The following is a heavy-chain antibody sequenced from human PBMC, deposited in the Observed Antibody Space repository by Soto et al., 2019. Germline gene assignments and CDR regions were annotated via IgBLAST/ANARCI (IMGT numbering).Heavy chain of an antibody. D-gene: IGHD5-12*01. Sequence: GGSLRLSCASSVFIFSSYAMSWVRHSPGKGLDWVSAISGSGTKTHYADSVKGRFTISRDNSKNTLYLQMNSLRAEDTAVYYCAKDPTIIELDKVFDSWGRGALDPVSS. CDR2: ISGSGTKT. V-gene: IGHV3-23*01. CDR3: AKDPTIIELDKVFDS. CDR1: VFIFSSYA. J-gene: IGHJ4*02.